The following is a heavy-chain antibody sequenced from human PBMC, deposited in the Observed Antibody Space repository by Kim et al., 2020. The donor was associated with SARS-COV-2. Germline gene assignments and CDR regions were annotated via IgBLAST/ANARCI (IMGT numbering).Heavy chain of an antibody. V-gene: IGHV4-34*01. CDR3: ARGRAGVVPSPVLGLGPYYEYYAMDV. CDR2: INHSGST. D-gene: IGHD2-8*02. Sequence: SETLSLTCAVYGGSFSGYKWSWIRQPPGKGLEWIGEINHSGSTNLSPSLKSRITISEDTSKSQFSLRLKSMTAADTAMYYCARGRAGVVPSPVLGLGPYYEYYAMDVWGRGTPVAVSS. J-gene: IGHJ6*02. CDR1: GGSFSGYK.